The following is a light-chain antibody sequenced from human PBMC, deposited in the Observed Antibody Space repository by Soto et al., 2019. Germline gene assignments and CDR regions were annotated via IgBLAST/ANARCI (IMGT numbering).Light chain of an antibody. V-gene: IGKV3-11*01. J-gene: IGKJ2*02. Sequence: EIVLTQSPATLSLSPGERATLSCRASQSVSSYLAWYQQKPGQAPRILIYDASNRATGIPARFSGSGSGTDFPLTISSLEPEDFAFYYCQQRSNWPGTFGQGTKLEIK. CDR2: DAS. CDR1: QSVSSY. CDR3: QQRSNWPGT.